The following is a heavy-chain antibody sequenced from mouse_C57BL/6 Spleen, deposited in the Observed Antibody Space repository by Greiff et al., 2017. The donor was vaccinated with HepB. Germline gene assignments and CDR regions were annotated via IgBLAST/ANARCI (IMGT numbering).Heavy chain of an antibody. Sequence: QVQLQQPGAELVRPGSSLKLSCKASGYTFTSYWMHWVKQRPIQGLEWIGNIDPSDSQTHYNQKFKDKATLTVDKSSSTAYMQLSSLTSEDSAVYYCARSPNYGSSFYYAMDYWGQGTSVTVSS. V-gene: IGHV1-52*01. D-gene: IGHD1-1*01. J-gene: IGHJ4*01. CDR2: IDPSDSQT. CDR1: GYTFTSYW. CDR3: ARSPNYGSSFYYAMDY.